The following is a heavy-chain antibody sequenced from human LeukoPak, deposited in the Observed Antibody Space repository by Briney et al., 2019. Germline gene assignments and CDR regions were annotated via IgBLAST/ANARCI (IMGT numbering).Heavy chain of an antibody. V-gene: IGHV4-39*01. J-gene: IGHJ4*02. CDR1: GGSISSSSYY. CDR3: ARHGSNYDILTGYFDY. CDR2: IYYSGST. Sequence: SETLSLTCTVAGGSISSSSYYWGWIRQPPGKGLEWIGRIYYSGSTYYNPSLKSRVTISVDTSKNQFSLKLSSVTAADTAVYYCARHGSNYDILTGYFDYWGQGTLVTVSS. D-gene: IGHD3-9*01.